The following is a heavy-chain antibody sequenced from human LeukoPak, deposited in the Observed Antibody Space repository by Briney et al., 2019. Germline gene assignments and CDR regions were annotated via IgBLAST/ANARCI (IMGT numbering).Heavy chain of an antibody. J-gene: IGHJ3*02. CDR3: ARGQNARASWRAGVQAAAFDI. V-gene: IGHV4-39*01. CDR1: GGSIRANTNFWGWNSSNY. Sequence: SETLSLTCSVSGGSIRANTNFWGWNSSNYWGWIRQPPGKGLEWIGSVHFSGTTYYHPSLQSRFTISVDTSKNQFSLEVTSVTASDTALYYCARGQNARASWRAGVQAAAFDIWGQGTMVTVSS. D-gene: IGHD3-10*01. CDR2: VHFSGTT.